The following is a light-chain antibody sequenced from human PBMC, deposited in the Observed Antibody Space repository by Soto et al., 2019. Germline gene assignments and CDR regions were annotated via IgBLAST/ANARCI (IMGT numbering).Light chain of an antibody. J-gene: IGKJ1*01. CDR2: VAS. Sequence: DIQMTQSPSSLSASVGDRVTITCRASQGISNYLAWYQQQPGKVPKLLIYVASTLQSGVLSRFSGSGSGTDFTLTIISLQPEDVATYYCQKYNSPPWTFGQGTKVELK. V-gene: IGKV1-27*01. CDR3: QKYNSPPWT. CDR1: QGISNY.